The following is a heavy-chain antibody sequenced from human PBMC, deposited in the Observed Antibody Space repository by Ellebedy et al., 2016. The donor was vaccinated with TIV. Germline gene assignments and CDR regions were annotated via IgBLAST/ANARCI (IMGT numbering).Heavy chain of an antibody. CDR1: GGSFSAFY. J-gene: IGHJ4*02. CDR3: ARGETYCWECLDY. V-gene: IGHV4-34*01. CDR2: INHVGNT. D-gene: IGHD2-8*02. Sequence: SETLSLXCAVSGGSFSAFYWSWIRQPPGKGLEWIGEINHVGNTNYNPSLKSRVTISADTSKNQFSLKVTSVTAADTVIYYCARGETYCWECLDYWGQGTLVTVSS.